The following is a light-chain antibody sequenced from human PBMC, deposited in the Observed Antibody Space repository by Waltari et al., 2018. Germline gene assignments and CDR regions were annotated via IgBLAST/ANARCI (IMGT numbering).Light chain of an antibody. CDR1: SSNIGDNT. V-gene: IGLV1-44*01. J-gene: IGLJ1*01. CDR3: AAWDDSLNGPV. Sequence: QSVLTQPPSASGTPGPSILLSCSGSSSNIGDNTVTWYQQVPGTAPKLLIYGTRERPSGVSNRLSGSKSGTSASLAISALQPEDEADYYCAAWDDSLNGPVFGTGTKVTVL. CDR2: GTR.